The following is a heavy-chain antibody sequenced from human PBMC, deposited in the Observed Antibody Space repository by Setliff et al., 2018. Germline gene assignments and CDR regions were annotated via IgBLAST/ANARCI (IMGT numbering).Heavy chain of an antibody. V-gene: IGHV4-38-2*01. CDR3: ARVDFTMLQGVLGQ. J-gene: IGHJ1*01. CDR2: LYFSGYT. Sequence: SETLSLTCAVSGHSIDSDSYWGWIRQSPGKGLEWIGSLYFSGYTYYNPSLSGRVTISIDTSKNQFSLRLTSVTAADTAVYYCARVDFTMLQGVLGQWGQGTLVTVSS. CDR1: GHSIDSDSY. D-gene: IGHD3-10*01.